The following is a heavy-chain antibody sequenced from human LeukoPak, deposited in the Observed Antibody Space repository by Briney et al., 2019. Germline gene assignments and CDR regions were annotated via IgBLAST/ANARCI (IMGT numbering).Heavy chain of an antibody. Sequence: PGRSLRLSCVASGFTFSHHGMHWVRQALGKGLEWGAVIWNDGSNKYYADSVKGRFTISRDNSKNTVYLQMNSLRVEDTSVYYCAKDAQRGFDYSNSLEKWGQGTLVTVSS. V-gene: IGHV3-33*06. J-gene: IGHJ4*02. CDR2: IWNDGSNK. CDR1: GFTFSHHG. D-gene: IGHD4-11*01. CDR3: AKDAQRGFDYSNSLEK.